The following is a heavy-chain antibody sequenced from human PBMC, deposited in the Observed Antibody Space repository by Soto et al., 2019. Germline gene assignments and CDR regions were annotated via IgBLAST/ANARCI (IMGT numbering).Heavy chain of an antibody. CDR3: AKDLQGMTICGVVIPKYYYYGMDV. V-gene: IGHV3-23*01. D-gene: IGHD3-3*01. J-gene: IGHJ6*02. CDR1: GFTFSSYA. CDR2: ISGSGGST. Sequence: EVQLLESGGGLVQPGGSLRLSCAASGFTFSSYAMSWVRQAPGKGLEWVSAISGSGGSTYYADSVKGRFTISRDNSKNTLYLQMNSLRAEDTAVYYCAKDLQGMTICGVVIPKYYYYGMDVWGQGTTVTVSS.